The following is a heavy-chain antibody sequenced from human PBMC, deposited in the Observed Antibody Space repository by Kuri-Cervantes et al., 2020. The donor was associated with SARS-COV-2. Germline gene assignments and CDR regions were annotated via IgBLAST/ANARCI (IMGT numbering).Heavy chain of an antibody. V-gene: IGHV1-8*03. J-gene: IGHJ4*02. Sequence: ASVKVSCKTSGYTFTGYDITWVRQATGQGLEWMGWMNPNSGYTGYAQKFQGRVTLTRNTSISTAYMELNSLTSEDTAVYYCATEVGDYWGQGTLVTVSS. CDR1: GYTFTGYD. CDR3: ATEVGDY. CDR2: MNPNSGYT. D-gene: IGHD1-26*01.